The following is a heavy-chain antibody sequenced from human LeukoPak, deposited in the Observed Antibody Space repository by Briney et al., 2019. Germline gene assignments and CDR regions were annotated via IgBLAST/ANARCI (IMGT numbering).Heavy chain of an antibody. J-gene: IGHJ4*02. Sequence: GGSLRLSCGASGLTVSSYGMSWVRQAPGKGLEWVSTIIGSAVNTYYADSVKGRFTISRDDSKNTVYLQMNSLRAEDTAVYSCAKYTSGTSYRGLDQWGQGTLVTVS. V-gene: IGHV3-23*01. CDR2: IIGSAVNT. CDR1: GLTVSSYG. CDR3: AKYTSGTSYRGLDQ. D-gene: IGHD3-10*01.